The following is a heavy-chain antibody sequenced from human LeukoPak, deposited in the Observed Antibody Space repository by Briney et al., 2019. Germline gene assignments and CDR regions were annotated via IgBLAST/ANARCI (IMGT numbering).Heavy chain of an antibody. CDR1: GFSFRNYA. J-gene: IGHJ4*02. CDR2: INTNGRIT. CDR3: TRDGGSFCDFDY. D-gene: IGHD1-26*01. Sequence: GGSLGLSCVASGFSFRNYAIHWVRQAPGKGLEYVAVINTNGRITYYADSVQGRFTISRDNSKNTVYLQMGSLRGEDMAVYYCTRDGGSFCDFDYWGQGALVTVSS. V-gene: IGHV3-64*02.